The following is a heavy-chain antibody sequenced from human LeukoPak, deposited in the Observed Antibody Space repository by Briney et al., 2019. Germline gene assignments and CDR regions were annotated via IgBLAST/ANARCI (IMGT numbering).Heavy chain of an antibody. V-gene: IGHV3-21*01. CDR1: GFTFSSYS. CDR2: ISSSSSYI. D-gene: IGHD3-10*02. CDR3: ARVEGYYIGDYFDY. Sequence: GGSLRLSCAASGFTFSSYSMNWVRQAPGKGLEWVSSISSSSSYIYYADSVKGRFTISRDNAKSSLYLQMNSLRAEDTAVYYCARVEGYYIGDYFDYWGQGTLVTVSS. J-gene: IGHJ4*02.